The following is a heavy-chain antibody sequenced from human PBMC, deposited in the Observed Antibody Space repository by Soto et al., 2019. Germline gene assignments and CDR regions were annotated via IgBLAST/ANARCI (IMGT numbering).Heavy chain of an antibody. Sequence: PGESLKISCKGSGYSFTSYWIGWVRQMPGKGLEWMGIIYPGDSDTRYSPSFKGQVTISADKSISTAYLQWSSLKASDTPMYYCAGGGVRGVITRTRDYYGMDVWGQGTTVTVSS. CDR3: AGGGVRGVITRTRDYYGMDV. CDR2: IYPGDSDT. J-gene: IGHJ6*02. CDR1: GYSFTSYW. V-gene: IGHV5-51*01. D-gene: IGHD3-10*01.